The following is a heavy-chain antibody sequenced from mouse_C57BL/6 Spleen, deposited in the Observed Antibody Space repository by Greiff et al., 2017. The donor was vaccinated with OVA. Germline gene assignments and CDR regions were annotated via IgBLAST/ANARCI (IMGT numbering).Heavy chain of an antibody. Sequence: QVQLKQPGAELVMPGASVKLSCKASGYTFTSYWMHWVKQRPGQGLEWIGEIDPSDSYTNYNQKFKGKSTLTVDKSSSTAYMQLSSLTSEDSAVYYCAYGGYFDYWGQGTTLTVSS. CDR1: GYTFTSYW. CDR3: AYGGYFDY. D-gene: IGHD1-1*01. J-gene: IGHJ2*01. V-gene: IGHV1-69*01. CDR2: IDPSDSYT.